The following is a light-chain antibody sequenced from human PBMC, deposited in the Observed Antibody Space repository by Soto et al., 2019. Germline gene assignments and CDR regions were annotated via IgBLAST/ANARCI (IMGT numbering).Light chain of an antibody. V-gene: IGLV8-61*01. Sequence: QTVVTQEPSFSVSPGGTVTLTCGLSSGSVSTSYYPSWYQQTPGQAPRRLIYSTSTPSSGVPDRFSGSILGNKAALTITGAQADDDSDYYCVLYMGSGIWVFGGGTKLTVL. CDR3: VLYMGSGIWV. J-gene: IGLJ3*02. CDR2: STS. CDR1: SGSVSTSYY.